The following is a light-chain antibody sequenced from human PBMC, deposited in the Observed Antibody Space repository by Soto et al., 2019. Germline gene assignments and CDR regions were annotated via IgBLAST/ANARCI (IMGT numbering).Light chain of an antibody. V-gene: IGLV1-44*01. Sequence: QSALTQPPSASGTPGQRVTISCSGSSSNIGSNTVNWYQQLPGTAPKLLVYSNNQRPSGVPDRFSGSKSGTSASLAISGLQSEDEADYYCAEWDDSLTGYVFGTGTKVTVL. CDR2: SNN. J-gene: IGLJ1*01. CDR1: SSNIGSNT. CDR3: AEWDDSLTGYV.